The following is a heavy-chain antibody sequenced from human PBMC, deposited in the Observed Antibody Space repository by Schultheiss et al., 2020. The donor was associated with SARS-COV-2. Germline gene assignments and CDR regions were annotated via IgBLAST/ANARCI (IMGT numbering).Heavy chain of an antibody. CDR2: IIPIFGTA. Sequence: SVKVSCKASGGTFSSYAISWVRQAPGQGLEWMGGIIPIFGTANYAQKFQGRVTITADESTSTAYMELSSLRSEDTAVYYCARRENRAYDSHYWGQGTLVTVSS. V-gene: IGHV1-69*13. CDR3: ARRENRAYDSHY. CDR1: GGTFSSYA. J-gene: IGHJ4*02. D-gene: IGHD3-22*01.